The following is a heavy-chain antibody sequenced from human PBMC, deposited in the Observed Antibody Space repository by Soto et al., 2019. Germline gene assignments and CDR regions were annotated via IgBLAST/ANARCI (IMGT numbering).Heavy chain of an antibody. V-gene: IGHV6-1*01. J-gene: IGHJ4*02. Sequence: SQTLALPCAISGDSVSNNRSTCNFIRQSPSGGLEWLGRTYYRSKWISDYAMSVKSRISINPDTSKNLISLHLNSVTPEDTAVYYCARDPPDFNSGFDFWGQGTPVTVSS. CDR3: ARDPPDFNSGFDF. D-gene: IGHD1-26*01. CDR1: GDSVSNNRST. CDR2: TYYRSKWIS.